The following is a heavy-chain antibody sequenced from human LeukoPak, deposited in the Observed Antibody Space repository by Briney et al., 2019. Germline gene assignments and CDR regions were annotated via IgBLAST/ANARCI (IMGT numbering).Heavy chain of an antibody. CDR3: ARDSPPTYSGSYYTSLFWFDP. J-gene: IGHJ5*02. CDR1: RVTFSSYS. D-gene: IGHD1-26*01. CDR2: ISSSSSTI. Sequence: GGSLRLSCAASRVTFSSYSMNWVRQAPGKGLEWVSYISSSSSTIYYADSVKGRFTISRDNAKNSLYLQMNSLRAEDTAVYYCARDSPPTYSGSYYTSLFWFDPWGQGTLVTVSS. V-gene: IGHV3-48*01.